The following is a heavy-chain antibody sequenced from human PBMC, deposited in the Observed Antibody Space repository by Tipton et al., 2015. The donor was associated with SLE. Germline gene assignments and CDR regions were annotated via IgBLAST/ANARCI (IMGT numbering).Heavy chain of an antibody. V-gene: IGHV1-69*01. D-gene: IGHD6-13*01. CDR3: ATPGGIAAQDAFDI. Sequence: QLVQSGAEVKKPGSSVKVSCKASGGTFSSYAISWVRQAPGQGLEWMGGIIPIFGTANYAQKFQGRVTITADESTSTAYMELSSLRSEDTAVYYCATPGGIAAQDAFDIWGQGTMVTVSS. J-gene: IGHJ3*02. CDR2: IIPIFGTA. CDR1: GGTFSSYA.